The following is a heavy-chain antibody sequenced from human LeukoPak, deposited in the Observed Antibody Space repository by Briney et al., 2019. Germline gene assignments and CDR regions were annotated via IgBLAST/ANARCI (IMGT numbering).Heavy chain of an antibody. Sequence: PGGSLRLSCAASGFTFSSYAMSWVRQAPGKGLEWVSAISGSGGSTYYADSVKGRFTISRDNSKNTLYLQMNSLRAEDTAVYYCAKIGTREDYYDSSGYSYWGQGTLVTVSS. CDR3: AKIGTREDYYDSSGYSY. D-gene: IGHD3-22*01. CDR1: GFTFSSYA. CDR2: ISGSGGST. J-gene: IGHJ4*02. V-gene: IGHV3-23*01.